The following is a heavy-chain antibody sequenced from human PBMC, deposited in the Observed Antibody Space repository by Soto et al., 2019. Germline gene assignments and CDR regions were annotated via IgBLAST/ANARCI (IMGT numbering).Heavy chain of an antibody. V-gene: IGHV4-34*01. CDR2: INHSGST. Sequence: SETLSLTCAVYGVSFSGYYWSWIRQPPGKGLEWIGEINHSGSTNYNPSLKSRVTISVDTSKNQFSLKLSSVTAADTAVYYCASGSLLWFGELLSVYGMDVWGQGTTVTVSS. J-gene: IGHJ6*02. D-gene: IGHD3-10*01. CDR1: GVSFSGYY. CDR3: ASGSLLWFGELLSVYGMDV.